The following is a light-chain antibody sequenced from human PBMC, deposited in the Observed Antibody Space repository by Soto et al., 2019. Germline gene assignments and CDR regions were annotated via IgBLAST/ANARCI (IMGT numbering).Light chain of an antibody. J-gene: IGKJ2*01. V-gene: IGKV1-5*03. CDR3: QQYDSYPYT. CDR2: KAS. CDR1: QSIGNW. Sequence: DIQMTQSPSTLSASEGDRVTITCRASQSIGNWLAWYQQKTGKAPKLLIYKASILQSGGPARFSGSGSGTEFTLTISSRQPDDFATYYCQQYDSYPYTFGQGTKLEIK.